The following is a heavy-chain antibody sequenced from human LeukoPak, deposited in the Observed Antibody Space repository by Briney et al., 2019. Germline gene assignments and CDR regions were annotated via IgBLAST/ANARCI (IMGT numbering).Heavy chain of an antibody. CDR2: INHSGGN. V-gene: IGHV4-34*01. CDR3: ARGGAPDIVGVPAAHMGGYYYDGMDV. CDR1: GGSFSGYY. J-gene: IGHJ6*02. D-gene: IGHD2-2*01. Sequence: PSETLSLTCAVYGGSFSGYYWSWIPQAPGKGLDWIGEINHSGGNNYNPSLKSRVTISVGTSKNQFSLKLSSVTAAETAVYYCARGGAPDIVGVPAAHMGGYYYDGMDVWGQGTTVTVSS.